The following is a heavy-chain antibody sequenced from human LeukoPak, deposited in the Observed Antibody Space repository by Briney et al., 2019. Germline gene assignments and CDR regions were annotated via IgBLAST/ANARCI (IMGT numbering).Heavy chain of an antibody. CDR3: AREHSYLADY. Sequence: GGSLRLPCAASGFTFSSYRMSWVRQAPGKGLEWVANISSSGNTINYADSVKGRFTISRDNAKNSLYLQMNSLRVEDTAVYYCAREHSYLADYWGQGTLIVVSS. CDR1: GFTFSSYR. D-gene: IGHD3-10*01. CDR2: ISSSGNTI. V-gene: IGHV3-48*04. J-gene: IGHJ4*02.